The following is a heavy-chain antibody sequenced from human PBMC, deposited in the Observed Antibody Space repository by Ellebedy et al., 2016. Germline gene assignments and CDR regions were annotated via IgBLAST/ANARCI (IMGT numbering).Heavy chain of an antibody. Sequence: SETLSLTXTVSGGSISSYYWSWIRQPPGKGLEWIGYIYYSGSTNYNPSLKSRVTISVDTSKNQFSLKLSSVTAADTAVYYCASQGEQSGSGSYYGGDYWGQGTLVTVSS. J-gene: IGHJ4*02. D-gene: IGHD3-10*01. CDR1: GGSISSYY. V-gene: IGHV4-59*01. CDR2: IYYSGST. CDR3: ASQGEQSGSGSYYGGDY.